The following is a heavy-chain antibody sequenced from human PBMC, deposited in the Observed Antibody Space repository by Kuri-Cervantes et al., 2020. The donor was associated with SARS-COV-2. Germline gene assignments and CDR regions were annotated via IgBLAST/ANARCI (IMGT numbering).Heavy chain of an antibody. CDR3: ARSTSYWYFDL. V-gene: IGHV4-34*01. Sequence: SETLSLTCAVYGGSFSGYYWSWIRQPPGKGLEWIGEINHSGSTNYNPSLKSRVTISVDTSKNQFSLKLGSVTAADTAVYYCARSTSYWYFDLWGRGTLVTVSS. CDR1: GGSFSGYY. CDR2: INHSGST. J-gene: IGHJ2*01. D-gene: IGHD2-2*01.